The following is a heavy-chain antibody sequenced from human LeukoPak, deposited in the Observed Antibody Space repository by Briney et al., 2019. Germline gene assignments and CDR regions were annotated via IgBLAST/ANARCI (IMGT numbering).Heavy chain of an antibody. D-gene: IGHD3-3*01. CDR1: GYGFTSYW. CDR2: IYPGDSDT. CDR3: ARQRAYDFWSGYSKDYYYYMDV. Sequence: GESLKISCKGSGYGFTSYWIGWVRQMPGKGLEWMGIIYPGDSDTRYSPSFQGQVTISADKSISTAYLQWSSLKASDTAMYYCARQRAYDFWSGYSKDYYYYMDVWGKGTTVTVSS. V-gene: IGHV5-51*01. J-gene: IGHJ6*03.